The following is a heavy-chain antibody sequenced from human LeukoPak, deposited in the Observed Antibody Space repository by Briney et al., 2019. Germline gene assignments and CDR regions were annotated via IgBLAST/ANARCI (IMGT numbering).Heavy chain of an antibody. J-gene: IGHJ6*03. D-gene: IGHD1-26*01. V-gene: IGHV3-7*01. CDR2: IKQDGSEK. Sequence: PGGSLRLSCAASGFTFSSYWMSWVRQAPGKGLEWVANIKQDGSEKYYVDSVKGRFTISRDNAKNSLYLQMNSLRAEDTAVYYCAKDGAHIPKTGIVGALPGDYYYYMDVWGKGTTVTVSS. CDR3: AKDGAHIPKTGIVGALPGDYYYYMDV. CDR1: GFTFSSYW.